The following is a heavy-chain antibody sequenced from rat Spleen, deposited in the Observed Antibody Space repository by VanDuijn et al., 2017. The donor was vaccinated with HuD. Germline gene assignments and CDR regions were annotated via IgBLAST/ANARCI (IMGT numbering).Heavy chain of an antibody. D-gene: IGHD1-10*01. J-gene: IGHJ2*01. V-gene: IGHV2-30*01. CDR1: GFSLASYN. Sequence: QVQLKESGPGLVQPSQTLSLTCTVSGFSLASYNVHWVRQPTGKGLEWVGIIWTDGNTHYNSTLKSRLSITRDTSKSQVFLKMNSLQTEDMATYYCAREWCHNNSGYFDYWGQGVMVTVSS. CDR2: IWTDGNT. CDR3: AREWCHNNSGYFDY.